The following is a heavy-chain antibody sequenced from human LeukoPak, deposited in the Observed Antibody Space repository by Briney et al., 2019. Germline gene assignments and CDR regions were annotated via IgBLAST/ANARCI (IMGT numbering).Heavy chain of an antibody. CDR3: ATSSLVRGGDY. J-gene: IGHJ4*02. V-gene: IGHV1-69*04. CDR1: GGTFSSYA. Sequence: ASVKVSCKASGGTFSSYAISWVRQAPGQGLEWMGRIIPILGIANYAQKFQGRVTITADKSTSTAYMELSSLRSGDTAVYYCATSSLVRGGDYWGQGTLVTVSS. D-gene: IGHD6-6*01. CDR2: IIPILGIA.